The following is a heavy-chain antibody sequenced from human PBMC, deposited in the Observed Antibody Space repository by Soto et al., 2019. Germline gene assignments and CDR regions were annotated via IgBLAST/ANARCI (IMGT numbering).Heavy chain of an antibody. J-gene: IGHJ3*02. V-gene: IGHV5-51*01. CDR3: TSLRSSGWPNDAFDI. Sequence: PGESLKISCKGSGYSFTSYWIAWVRQMPGKGLEWMGIIYPGDSDTKYSPSFQGQVTFSADKSISTAYLQWSSLKASDTAMYYCTSLRSSGWPNDAFDIWGQGTMVTVSS. CDR1: GYSFTSYW. D-gene: IGHD6-19*01. CDR2: IYPGDSDT.